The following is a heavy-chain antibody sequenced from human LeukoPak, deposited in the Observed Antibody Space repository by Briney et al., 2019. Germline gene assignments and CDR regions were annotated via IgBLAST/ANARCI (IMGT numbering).Heavy chain of an antibody. D-gene: IGHD5-12*01. V-gene: IGHV4-34*01. CDR2: INHSGST. J-gene: IGHJ4*02. CDR1: GGSFSGYY. Sequence: KPSETLSLTCAVYGGSFSGYYWSWIRQPPGKGLEWIGEINHSGSTNYNPSLKSRVTISVDTSKNQFSLKLSSVTAADTAVYYCARQWLRTFDYWGQGTLVTVSS. CDR3: ARQWLRTFDY.